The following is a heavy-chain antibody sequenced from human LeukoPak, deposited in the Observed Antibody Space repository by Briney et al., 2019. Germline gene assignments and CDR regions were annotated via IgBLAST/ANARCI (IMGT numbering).Heavy chain of an antibody. D-gene: IGHD6-13*01. CDR3: ARDPKRRIGYSYMDV. CDR2: INDSGGST. V-gene: IGHV3-23*01. Sequence: PGGSLRLSCAASGFTFSNYAMSWVRQAPGKGLEWVSAINDSGGSTYYADSVKGRFTISRDNSKNTLYLQMNSLRAEDTAVYYCARDPKRRIGYSYMDVWGKGTTVTVSS. J-gene: IGHJ6*03. CDR1: GFTFSNYA.